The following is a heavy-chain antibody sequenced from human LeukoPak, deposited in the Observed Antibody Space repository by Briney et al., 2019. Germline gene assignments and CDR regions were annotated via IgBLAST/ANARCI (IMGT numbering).Heavy chain of an antibody. V-gene: IGHV4-34*01. CDR2: INHSGST. CDR3: ARGRRITMIVVVYHDAFDI. J-gene: IGHJ3*02. D-gene: IGHD3-22*01. CDR1: GGSISSGGYS. Sequence: SETLSLTCAVSGGSISSGGYSWSWIRQPPGKGLEWIGEINHSGSTNYNPSLKSRVTISVDTSKNQFSLKLSSVTAADTAVYYCARGRRITMIVVVYHDAFDIWGQGTMVTVSS.